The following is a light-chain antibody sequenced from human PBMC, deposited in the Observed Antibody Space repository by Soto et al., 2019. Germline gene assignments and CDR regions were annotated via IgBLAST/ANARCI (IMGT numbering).Light chain of an antibody. CDR3: QQYGSSPFT. Sequence: EIVLTQSPGTLSLSPGERATISCRASQSVSSSYLAWYQQKPDQAPRLLIYGASSRATGIPDRFSGSGSGTDFTLTISRLEPEDFAVYYCQQYGSSPFTFGPGTKGDI. CDR1: QSVSSSY. CDR2: GAS. J-gene: IGKJ3*01. V-gene: IGKV3-20*01.